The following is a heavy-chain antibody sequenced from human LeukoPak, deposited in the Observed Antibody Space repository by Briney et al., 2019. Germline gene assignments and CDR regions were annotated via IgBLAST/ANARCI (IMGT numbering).Heavy chain of an antibody. CDR2: INPNSGGT. V-gene: IGHV1-2*02. CDR1: GYTFTAHY. CDR3: ARGPAYSQYCANGVCYFLDH. Sequence: GASVKVSCKASGYTFTAHYMHWVRQAPGQGLEWMGWINPNSGGTKYVQNFQGRVTMTRDTSISTAYMELSGLRSDDTAVYYCARGPAYSQYCANGVCYFLDHWGQGALVTVSS. D-gene: IGHD2-8*01. J-gene: IGHJ4*02.